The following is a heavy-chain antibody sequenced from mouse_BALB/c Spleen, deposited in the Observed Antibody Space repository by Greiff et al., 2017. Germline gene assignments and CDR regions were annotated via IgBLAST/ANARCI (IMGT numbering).Heavy chain of an antibody. D-gene: IGHD2-4*01. J-gene: IGHJ3*01. V-gene: IGHV5-9-3*01. CDR3: AIYDYDAFAY. CDR1: GFTFSSYA. CDR2: ISSGGSYT. Sequence: EVNVVESGGGLVKPGGSLKLSCAASGFTFSSYAMSWVRQTPEKRLEWVATISSGGSYTYYPDSVKGRFTISRDNAKNTLYLQMSSLRSEDTAMYYCAIYDYDAFAYWGQGTLVTVSA.